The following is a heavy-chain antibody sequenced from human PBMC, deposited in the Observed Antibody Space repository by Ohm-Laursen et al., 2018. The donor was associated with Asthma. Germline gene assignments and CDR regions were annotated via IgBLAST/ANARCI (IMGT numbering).Heavy chain of an antibody. Sequence: SLRLSCAASGFTFSSYAMHWVRQAPGKGLEWVAVISYDGSNKYYADSVKGRFTISRDNSKNTLYLQMNSLRAEDTAVYYCARDPDYYGSGSYFDYWGQGTLVTVSS. CDR2: ISYDGSNK. CDR3: ARDPDYYGSGSYFDY. V-gene: IGHV3-30-3*01. CDR1: GFTFSSYA. D-gene: IGHD3-10*01. J-gene: IGHJ4*02.